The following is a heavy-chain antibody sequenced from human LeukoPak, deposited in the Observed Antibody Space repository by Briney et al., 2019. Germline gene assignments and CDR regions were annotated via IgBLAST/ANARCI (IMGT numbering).Heavy chain of an antibody. Sequence: GASVRVSRKASGGTFSSYAISWVRQAPGQGLEWMGGIIPIFGTANYAQKFQGRVTITADKSTSTAYMELSSLRSEDTAVYYCARDLYGSGSNYWGQGTLVTVSS. CDR3: ARDLYGSGSNY. CDR2: IIPIFGTA. V-gene: IGHV1-69*06. CDR1: GGTFSSYA. J-gene: IGHJ4*02. D-gene: IGHD3-10*01.